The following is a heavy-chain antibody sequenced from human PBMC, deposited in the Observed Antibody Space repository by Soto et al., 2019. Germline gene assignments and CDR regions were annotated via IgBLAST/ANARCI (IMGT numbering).Heavy chain of an antibody. D-gene: IGHD3-9*01. J-gene: IGHJ5*02. CDR2: VYHSGIT. Sequence: PSETLSLTCRVSGASVSSETHFWTWIRQPPGKGLEWIGYVYHSGITNSNPALTSRVTVSADKSRNQFSLTLDSVTPADTAVYYCAKDRNDILTGSPTCFDPWGQGTLVTAPQ. CDR3: AKDRNDILTGSPTCFDP. V-gene: IGHV4-61*01. CDR1: GASVSSETHF.